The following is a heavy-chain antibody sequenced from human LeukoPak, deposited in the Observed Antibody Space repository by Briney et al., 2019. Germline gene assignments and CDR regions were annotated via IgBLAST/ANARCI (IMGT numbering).Heavy chain of an antibody. Sequence: GRSLRLSCAASGFTFSSYGMHWVRQAPGKGLEWVAVISYDGSNKYYADSVKGRFTISRDNSKNTLYLQMNSLRAEDTAVYYCAKDRPSSSSLGDYWGQGTLVTVSS. D-gene: IGHD6-6*01. CDR2: ISYDGSNK. J-gene: IGHJ4*02. V-gene: IGHV3-30*18. CDR1: GFTFSSYG. CDR3: AKDRPSSSSLGDY.